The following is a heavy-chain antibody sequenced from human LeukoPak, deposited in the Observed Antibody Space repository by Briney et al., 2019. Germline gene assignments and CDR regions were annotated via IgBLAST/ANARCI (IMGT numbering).Heavy chain of an antibody. CDR2: IYYSGST. CDR3: ARGRMVYAYAFDI. CDR1: GGSISSSSYY. Sequence: PSETLSLTCTVSGGSISSSSYYWGWIRQPPGRGLEWIGYIYYSGSTNYNPSLKSRVTISVDTSKNQFSLKLSSVTAADTAVYYCARGRMVYAYAFDIWGQGTMVTVSS. J-gene: IGHJ3*02. D-gene: IGHD2-8*01. V-gene: IGHV4-61*05.